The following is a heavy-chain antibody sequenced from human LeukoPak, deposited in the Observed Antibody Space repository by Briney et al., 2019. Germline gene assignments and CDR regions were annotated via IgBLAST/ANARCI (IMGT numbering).Heavy chain of an antibody. CDR3: ARDDRYGSGSYHSSGSFDY. CDR1: GFTFSSYS. CDR2: ISSSSSYI. D-gene: IGHD3-10*01. Sequence: PGGSLTQSCPSSGFTFSSYSMNWLRQAPGKGRDWVASISSSSSYIYYAYSVKDRFTISRDNAKNSLYLQMNSLRAEDTGVYYCARDDRYGSGSYHSSGSFDYWGQGTLVTISS. J-gene: IGHJ4*02. V-gene: IGHV3-21*01.